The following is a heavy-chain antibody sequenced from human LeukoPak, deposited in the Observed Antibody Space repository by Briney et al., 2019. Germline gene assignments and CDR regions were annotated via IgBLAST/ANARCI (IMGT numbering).Heavy chain of an antibody. CDR3: ARDLKQQLVLGAFDI. D-gene: IGHD6-13*01. Sequence: SETLSLTCTVSGGSISNYYWSWIRQPPAKGLEWIGYIYYSGSTNHNPSLKSRVTISVDTSKNQFSLKLSSVTAADTALYYCARDLKQQLVLGAFDIWGQGTMVTVSS. J-gene: IGHJ3*02. CDR1: GGSISNYY. CDR2: IYYSGST. V-gene: IGHV4-59*01.